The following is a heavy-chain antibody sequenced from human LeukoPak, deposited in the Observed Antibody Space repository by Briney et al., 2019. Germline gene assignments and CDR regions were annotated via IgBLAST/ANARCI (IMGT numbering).Heavy chain of an antibody. Sequence: GASVKVSCKASGYTSTSYGISWVRQAPGQGLEWMGWISAYNGNTNYAQKLQGRVTMTTDTSTSTAYMELRSLRSDDTAVYYCAGVPRAIPYYYYGMDVWGQGTTVTVSS. CDR1: GYTSTSYG. CDR3: AGVPRAIPYYYYGMDV. J-gene: IGHJ6*02. D-gene: IGHD2-2*01. CDR2: ISAYNGNT. V-gene: IGHV1-18*01.